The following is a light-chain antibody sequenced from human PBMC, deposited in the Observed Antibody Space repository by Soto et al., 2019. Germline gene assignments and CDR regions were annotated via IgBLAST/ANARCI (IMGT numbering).Light chain of an antibody. V-gene: IGLV1-51*01. CDR1: SSNIGGNS. Sequence: QSVLTQPPSVSAAPGQRVTISCSGSSSNIGGNSVSWYQQLPGTAPKLLIYDDDKRPSGIPDRFSGSKSGTSATLGITGFQTGDEADYYCCSYAGSSTFGVFGGGTKLTVL. CDR3: CSYAGSSTFGV. CDR2: DDD. J-gene: IGLJ3*02.